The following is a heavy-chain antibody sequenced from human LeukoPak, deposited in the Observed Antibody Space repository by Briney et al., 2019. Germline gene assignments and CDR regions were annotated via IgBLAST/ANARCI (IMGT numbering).Heavy chain of an antibody. CDR2: IQYDGSKT. Sequence: GGSLRLSCAGSGFTFSHYGMHWVRQAPGKGLEWVAGIQYDGSKTYYGDSVKGRFSISRDNSRNALYLQMSSLRAEDTAVYSCARDEGSGWYVYYYYYYGMDVWGQGTTVTVSS. CDR1: GFTFSHYG. CDR3: ARDEGSGWYVYYYYYYGMDV. D-gene: IGHD6-19*01. J-gene: IGHJ6*02. V-gene: IGHV3-33*01.